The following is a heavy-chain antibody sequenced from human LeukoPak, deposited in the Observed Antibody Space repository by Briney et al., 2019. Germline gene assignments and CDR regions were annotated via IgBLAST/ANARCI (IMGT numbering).Heavy chain of an antibody. CDR3: AKRSSWYRGIGY. Sequence: GGSLRLSCAASGFTFSSYAMHWVRQAPGKGLEYVSAISSNGGSTYYANSVKGRFTISRDNSKNTLYLQMNSLRAEDTAVYYCAKRSSWYRGIGYWGQGTLVTVSS. CDR1: GFTFSSYA. J-gene: IGHJ4*02. D-gene: IGHD6-13*01. V-gene: IGHV3-64*01. CDR2: ISSNGGST.